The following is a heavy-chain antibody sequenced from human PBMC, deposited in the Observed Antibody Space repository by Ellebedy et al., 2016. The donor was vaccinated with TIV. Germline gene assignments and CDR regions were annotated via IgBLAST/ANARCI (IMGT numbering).Heavy chain of an antibody. V-gene: IGHV4-59*01. Sequence: SETLSLTXTVSGGSISSYYWSWIRQPPGKGLEWIGYIYYSGSTNYNPSLKSRVTISVDTSKNQFSLKLSSVTAADTAVYYCARRRGDFIFDYWGQGTLVTVSS. CDR3: ARRRGDFIFDY. CDR1: GGSISSYY. J-gene: IGHJ4*02. CDR2: IYYSGST. D-gene: IGHD2-21*02.